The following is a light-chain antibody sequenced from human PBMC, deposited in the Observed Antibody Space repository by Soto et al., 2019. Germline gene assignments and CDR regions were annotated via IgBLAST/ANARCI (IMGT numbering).Light chain of an antibody. CDR1: SSNIGTGYD. CDR3: QSFDSSRFYV. CDR2: GNS. V-gene: IGLV1-40*01. Sequence: QSVLTQPPSVSGAPGQRVTISCTGSSSNIGTGYDVHWYQQLPGTAPKLLIYGNSNRPSGVPDRFSGSKSDTSASLAITGLQVEDEADYYCQSFDSSRFYVFGTGTKVTVL. J-gene: IGLJ1*01.